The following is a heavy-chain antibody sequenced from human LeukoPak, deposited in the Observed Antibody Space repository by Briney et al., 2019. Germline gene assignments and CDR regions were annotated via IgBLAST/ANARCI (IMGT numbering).Heavy chain of an antibody. V-gene: IGHV3-66*02. J-gene: IGHJ4*02. D-gene: IGHD1-26*01. Sequence: GFXXXNNYMNWVRQAPGKGLEWVSVIHSGGSTYYADSVKGRFTISRDNSKNTVNLQMNDLRAEDTAVYYCARSWDARLNFDYWGQGTLVTVSS. CDR3: ARSWDARLNFDY. CDR2: IHSGGST. CDR1: GFXXXNNY.